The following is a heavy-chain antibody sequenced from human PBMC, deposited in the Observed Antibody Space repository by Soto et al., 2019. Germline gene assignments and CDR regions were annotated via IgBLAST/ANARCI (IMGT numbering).Heavy chain of an antibody. Sequence: QVQLVQSGAEVKKPGASVKVSCKASGYTFTSYDINWVRRATGQGLEWMGWMNPNSGNTGYAQKFQGRVTMTRNTSISTAYMELSSLRSEDTAVYYCARGRQWLVRVSDWFDPWGHGTLVTVSS. D-gene: IGHD6-19*01. CDR1: GYTFTSYD. CDR3: ARGRQWLVRVSDWFDP. V-gene: IGHV1-8*01. CDR2: MNPNSGNT. J-gene: IGHJ5*02.